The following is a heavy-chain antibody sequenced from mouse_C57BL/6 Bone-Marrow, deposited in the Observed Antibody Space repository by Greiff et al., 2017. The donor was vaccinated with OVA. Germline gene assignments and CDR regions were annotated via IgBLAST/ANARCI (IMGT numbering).Heavy chain of an antibody. CDR1: GFTFSSYA. Sequence: VKLVESGGGLVKPGGSLKLSCAASGFTFSSYAMSWVRQTPEKRLEWVATISDGGSYTYYPDNVKGRFTISRDNAKNNLYLQMSHLKSEDTAMYYCARDRSYGSSYLWYFDVWGTGTTVTVSS. CDR3: ARDRSYGSSYLWYFDV. D-gene: IGHD1-1*01. J-gene: IGHJ1*03. CDR2: ISDGGSYT. V-gene: IGHV5-4*01.